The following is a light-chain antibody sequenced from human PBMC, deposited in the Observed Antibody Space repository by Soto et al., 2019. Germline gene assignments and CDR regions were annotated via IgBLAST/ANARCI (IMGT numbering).Light chain of an antibody. J-gene: IGLJ2*01. CDR3: QSYDSSLSGVV. V-gene: IGLV1-40*01. Sequence: QLVLTQPPSVSGAPGQRVSISCTGSGSNIGAGYDVHWYLQLPGTAPKLLIYGNSNRPSGVPDRVSGSKSGTSASLAITGLQAEDEADYYCQSYDSSLSGVVFGGGTKLTVL. CDR1: GSNIGAGYD. CDR2: GNS.